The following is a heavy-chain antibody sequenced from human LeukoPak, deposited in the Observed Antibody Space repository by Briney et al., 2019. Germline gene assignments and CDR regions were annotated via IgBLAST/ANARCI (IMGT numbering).Heavy chain of an antibody. Sequence: PGGSLRLSCAASGFTFSSYSMNWVRQAPGKGLEWVSSISSSSSYIYYADSVKGRFTISRDNAKNSLYLQMNSLRAGDTAVYYCARAQQAKDKLYYGSGSYYRVDAFDIWGQGTMVTVSS. D-gene: IGHD3-10*01. CDR2: ISSSSSYI. CDR1: GFTFSSYS. J-gene: IGHJ3*02. V-gene: IGHV3-21*01. CDR3: ARAQQAKDKLYYGSGSYYRVDAFDI.